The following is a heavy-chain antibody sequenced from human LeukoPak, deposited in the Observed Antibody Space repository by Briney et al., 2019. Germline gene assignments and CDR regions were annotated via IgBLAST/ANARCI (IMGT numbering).Heavy chain of an antibody. CDR3: ARAPMIVVVMGTFDY. Sequence: GGSLRLSCVASGFTFSSYGMYWVRQAPGKGLEWVSFIRFDGSDKYYADSVKGRFTISRDNSKSTLHLQMNSLRAEDTAVYYCARAPMIVVVMGTFDYWGQGTLVTVSS. D-gene: IGHD3-22*01. V-gene: IGHV3-30*02. CDR2: IRFDGSDK. J-gene: IGHJ4*02. CDR1: GFTFSSYG.